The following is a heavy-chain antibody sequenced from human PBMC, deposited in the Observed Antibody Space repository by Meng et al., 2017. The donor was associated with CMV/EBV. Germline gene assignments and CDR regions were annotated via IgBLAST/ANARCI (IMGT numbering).Heavy chain of an antibody. D-gene: IGHD3-3*01. CDR2: IYYSGST. Sequence: QLQLQESGPGLVKPSEPLYLPCTVSGGSISSSSYYWGWIRQPPGKGLEWIGSIYYSGSTYYNPSLKSRVTISADTSKNQFSLKLSSVTAADTAVYYCARNPNEWDYWGQGTLVTVSS. J-gene: IGHJ4*02. CDR1: GGSISSSSYY. CDR3: ARNPNEWDY. V-gene: IGHV4-39*07.